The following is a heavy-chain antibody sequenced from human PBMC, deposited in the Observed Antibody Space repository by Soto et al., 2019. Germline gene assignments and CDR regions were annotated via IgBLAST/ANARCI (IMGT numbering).Heavy chain of an antibody. CDR2: ISYDGSNK. D-gene: IGHD3-3*01. CDR1: GFTFSSYG. CDR3: AKEFTIFGVVTLAGFDY. V-gene: IGHV3-30*18. Sequence: PGGSLRLSCAASGFTFSSYGMHWVRQAPGKGLEWVAVISYDGSNKYYADSVKGRFTISRDNSKNTLYLQMNSLRAEDTAVYYCAKEFTIFGVVTLAGFDYWGQGTLVTVSS. J-gene: IGHJ4*02.